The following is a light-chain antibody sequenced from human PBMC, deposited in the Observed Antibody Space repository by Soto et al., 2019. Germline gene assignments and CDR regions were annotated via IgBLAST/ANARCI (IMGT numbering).Light chain of an antibody. Sequence: QSVLTQPPSVSAAPGQKVTISCYGSSSNIGNNYVSWYQQLPGTAPKLLIYENNKRPSGIPDRFSGSKSGTSATLGITGLQTGDEADYYCGTWDSSLSAGVFGGGTKVTVL. CDR1: SSNIGNNY. CDR3: GTWDSSLSAGV. V-gene: IGLV1-51*02. CDR2: ENN. J-gene: IGLJ3*02.